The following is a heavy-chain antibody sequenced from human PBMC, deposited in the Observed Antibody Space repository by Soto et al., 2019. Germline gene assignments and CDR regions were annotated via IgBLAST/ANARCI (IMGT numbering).Heavy chain of an antibody. CDR1: GFTFSSYG. V-gene: IGHV3-23*01. Sequence: EVQLLESGGGLVQPGGSLGLSCVASGFTFSSYGMSWVRQAPGKGLEWVSGIGNSGAGTFYADSVKGRFTISRDNSKNTLHLQMNSLRAEDTALYYCARNMITFAGISLPGILDTWGQGTLVTVSS. D-gene: IGHD3-16*01. CDR3: ARNMITFAGISLPGILDT. J-gene: IGHJ5*02. CDR2: IGNSGAGT.